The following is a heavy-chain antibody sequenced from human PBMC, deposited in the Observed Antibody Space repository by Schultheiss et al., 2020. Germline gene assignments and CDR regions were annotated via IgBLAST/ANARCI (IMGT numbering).Heavy chain of an antibody. CDR3: ARDQGDDWNYYYGMDV. CDR2: IYYSGST. V-gene: IGHV4-39*07. Sequence: SATLSLTCTVSGGSVRSTSYYWAWIRQPPGKGLEWIGSIYYSGSTYYNPSLKSRVTISVDTSKNQFSLKLSSVTAADTAVYYCARDQGDDWNYYYGMDVWGPGTTVTVSS. CDR1: GGSVRSTSYY. J-gene: IGHJ6*02. D-gene: IGHD1-1*01.